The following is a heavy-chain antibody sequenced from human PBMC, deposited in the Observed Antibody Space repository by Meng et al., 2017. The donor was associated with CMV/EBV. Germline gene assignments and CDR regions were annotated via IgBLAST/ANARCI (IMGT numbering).Heavy chain of an antibody. CDR3: ARGVVTMIVVYDP. D-gene: IGHD3-22*01. V-gene: IGHV4-39*07. Sequence: QSSGSVLVNHTETLSCTVMFQGGRISSSISYWGWIRQHPVEGLEWIGSIYYSGSTYYNPSLKSRVTISVDTSKNQFSLKLSFVTAADTAVYYCARGVVTMIVVYDPWGQGTLVTVSS. CDR2: IYYSGST. J-gene: IGHJ5*02. CDR1: GGRISSSISY.